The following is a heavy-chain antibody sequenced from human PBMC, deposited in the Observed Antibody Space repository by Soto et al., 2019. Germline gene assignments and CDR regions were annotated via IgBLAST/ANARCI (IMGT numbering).Heavy chain of an antibody. V-gene: IGHV1-69*01. CDR3: ARDRDDYGSGNYYNRIDF. CDR1: GGIFSTYA. J-gene: IGHJ4*02. CDR2: IIPIFGTP. D-gene: IGHD3-10*01. Sequence: QVQLVQSGAEVKKPGSSVKVSCKASGGIFSTYAISWLRRAPGQGLEWMGGIIPIFGTPNYAQRFQCRVTITADASTSTAYMELSRLRSEDTAVYYCARDRDDYGSGNYYNRIDFWGQGTLVTVSS.